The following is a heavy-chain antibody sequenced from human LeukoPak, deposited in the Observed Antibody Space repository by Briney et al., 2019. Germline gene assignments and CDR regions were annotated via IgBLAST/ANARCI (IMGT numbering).Heavy chain of an antibody. D-gene: IGHD6-13*01. V-gene: IGHV4-34*01. CDR3: ARGVGWTPSPLAAAARRSYFDP. Sequence: SETLSLTCAVYGGSFSGYYWSWIRQPPGKWLEWIGEINHSGSTNYNPSLKSRVTISVDTSKNQFSLKLSSVTAADTAVYYCARGVGWTPSPLAAAARRSYFDPWGQGPLVTVSS. J-gene: IGHJ5*02. CDR2: INHSGST. CDR1: GGSFSGYY.